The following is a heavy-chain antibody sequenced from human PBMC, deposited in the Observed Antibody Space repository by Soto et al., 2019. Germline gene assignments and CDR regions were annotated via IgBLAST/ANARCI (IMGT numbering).Heavy chain of an antibody. CDR3: ARVDHVMYYFDY. CDR1: GGSITSYY. J-gene: IGHJ4*02. V-gene: IGHV4-59*01. CDR2: IYYRGST. Sequence: QVQLQESGPGLVKPSETLSLTCTVSGGSITSYYWSWIRQPPGKGLEWIGDIYYRGSTNYNPSLKSRVTISVDTAKNQFSLKLSSVTAADTAVYYCARVDHVMYYFDYWGKGTLVTVSS. D-gene: IGHD2-2*03.